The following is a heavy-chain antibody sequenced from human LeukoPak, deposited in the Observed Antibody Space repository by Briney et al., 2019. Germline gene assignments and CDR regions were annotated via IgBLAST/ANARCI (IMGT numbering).Heavy chain of an antibody. D-gene: IGHD5-18*01. Sequence: SVKVSCKASGGTFSSYAISWVRQAPGQGPEWMGGIIPIFGTANYAQKFQGRVTITADESTSTAYMELSSLRSEDTAVYYCARGTRSYGSYYYYGMDVWGQGTTVTVSS. CDR2: IIPIFGTA. CDR1: GGTFSSYA. CDR3: ARGTRSYGSYYYYGMDV. V-gene: IGHV1-69*13. J-gene: IGHJ6*02.